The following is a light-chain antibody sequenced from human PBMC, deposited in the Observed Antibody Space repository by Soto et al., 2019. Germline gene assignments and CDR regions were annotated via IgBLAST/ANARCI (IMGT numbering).Light chain of an antibody. J-gene: IGLJ1*01. V-gene: IGLV1-44*01. CDR2: GDN. CDR3: ASWDDSLNIYV. Sequence: QSVLTQPPSASGTPGPRVTISCSGSSSNIGSKTVHWYQQLPVTAPKLLIYGDNQRPSGVPDRFSGSKSGTSASLAISGLQSEDEADYYCASWDDSLNIYVFGTGTKVTVL. CDR1: SSNIGSKT.